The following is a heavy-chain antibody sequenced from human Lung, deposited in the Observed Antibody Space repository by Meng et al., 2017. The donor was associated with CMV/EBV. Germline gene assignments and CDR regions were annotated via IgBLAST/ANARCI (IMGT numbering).Heavy chain of an antibody. V-gene: IGHV3-66*01. CDR3: ARDVSPRSSAYFAIYYFYALDV. J-gene: IGHJ6*02. CDR1: GFTVSSNY. CDR2: IYSGGST. Sequence: SCAASGFTVSSNYMSWVRQAPGKGLEWVSVIYSGGSTYYADSVKGRFTISRDNAQNSLYLQMNSLRAEDTAVYYCARDVSPRSSAYFAIYYFYALDVXGQGTTVTVSS. D-gene: IGHD2-21*01.